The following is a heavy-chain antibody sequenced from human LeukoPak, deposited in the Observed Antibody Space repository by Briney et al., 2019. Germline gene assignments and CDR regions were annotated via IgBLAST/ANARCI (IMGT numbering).Heavy chain of an antibody. J-gene: IGHJ6*03. Sequence: SETLSLTCTVSGGSISSYYWSWIRQPPGRGLEWIGYIYYSGSTNYKSSLKSRVTISVDTSKNQFSLKLSSVTAADTAVYYCARTTEGGYSYGYFYYYYMDVWGKGTTVTISS. CDR2: IYYSGST. CDR3: ARTTEGGYSYGYFYYYYMDV. V-gene: IGHV4-59*01. CDR1: GGSISSYY. D-gene: IGHD5-18*01.